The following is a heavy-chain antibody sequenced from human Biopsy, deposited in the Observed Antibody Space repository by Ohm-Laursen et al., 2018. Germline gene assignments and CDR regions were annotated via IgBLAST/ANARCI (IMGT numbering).Heavy chain of an antibody. CDR1: SDSISNDY. V-gene: IGHV4-59*01. Sequence: TLSLTCAVSSDSISNDYWNWIRQCQGKGLDWIGYIYYTGSTNYNPSVKSRVTISVDTSKNQFSLKLNSVTAADTDVYFCARDGSVGHLNTALITVQNIDSWGQGILVTVSS. CDR2: IYYTGST. CDR3: ARDGSVGHLNTALITVQNIDS. D-gene: IGHD5-18*01. J-gene: IGHJ4*02.